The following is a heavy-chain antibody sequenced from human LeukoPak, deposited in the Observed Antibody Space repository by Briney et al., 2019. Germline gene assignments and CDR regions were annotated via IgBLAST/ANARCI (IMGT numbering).Heavy chain of an antibody. CDR1: GFTFSSYA. Sequence: GGSLRLSCAASGFTFSSYAMSWVRQAPGKGLEWVSTISGSGGGTYYADSVKGRFTISRDNSKNTVYLQMNSLRAEDTAEYYCAKSARGWADFDCWGQGTLVTVSS. D-gene: IGHD3-10*01. CDR3: AKSARGWADFDC. J-gene: IGHJ4*02. V-gene: IGHV3-23*01. CDR2: ISGSGGGT.